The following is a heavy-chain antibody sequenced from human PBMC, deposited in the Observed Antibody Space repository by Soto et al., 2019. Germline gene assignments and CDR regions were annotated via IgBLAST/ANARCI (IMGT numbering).Heavy chain of an antibody. CDR2: ISNTSRTI. CDR1: GFSFSEYY. V-gene: IGHV3-11*01. D-gene: IGHD4-17*01. J-gene: IGHJ4*03. CDR3: VRRDFGDYADSFHP. Sequence: QVQLLESGGGLVRPGGSLRLSCAASGFSFSEYYMTWIRQAPGKGLEWLSYISNTSRTIYYAESVKGRFTISRDNAANLLSLQMKSLRAEETAVYYCVRRDFGDYADSFHPWGRGTLVTVSS.